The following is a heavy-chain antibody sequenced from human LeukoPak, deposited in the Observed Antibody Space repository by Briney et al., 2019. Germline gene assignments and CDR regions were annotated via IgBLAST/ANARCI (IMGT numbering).Heavy chain of an antibody. D-gene: IGHD3-10*01. Sequence: SETLPLTCAVYGGSFSGYYWSWIRQPPGKGLEWIGEINHSGSTNYNPSLKSRVTISVDTSKNQFSLKLSSVTAADTAVYYCARRRATMVRGAPYYFDYWGQGTLVTVSS. J-gene: IGHJ4*02. V-gene: IGHV4-34*01. CDR3: ARRRATMVRGAPYYFDY. CDR2: INHSGST. CDR1: GGSFSGYY.